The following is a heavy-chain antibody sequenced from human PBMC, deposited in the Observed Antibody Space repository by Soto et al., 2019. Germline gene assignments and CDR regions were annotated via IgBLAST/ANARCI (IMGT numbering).Heavy chain of an antibody. CDR3: AGGRYDFWSGYWGYYYYYMDV. J-gene: IGHJ6*03. D-gene: IGHD3-3*01. CDR1: GGSFSGYY. Sequence: ETLSLTCAVYGGSFSGYYWSWIRQPPGKGLEWVSVIYSGGSTYYADSVKGRFTISRDNSKNTLYLQMNSLRAEDTAVYYCAGGRYDFWSGYWGYYYYYMDVWGKGTTVTVSS. V-gene: IGHV3-66*01. CDR2: IYSGGST.